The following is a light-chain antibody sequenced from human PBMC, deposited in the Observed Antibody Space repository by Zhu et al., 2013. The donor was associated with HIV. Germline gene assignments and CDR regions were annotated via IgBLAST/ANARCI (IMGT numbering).Light chain of an antibody. CDR1: QSVSSN. CDR3: QQRSNPW. CDR2: GAS. J-gene: IGKJ3*01. Sequence: EIVMTQSPATLSVSPGERATLSCRASQSVSSNLAWYQQKPGQAPRLLIYGASTRATGIPARFSGSGSGTDFTLTISSLEPEDFAVYYCQQRSNPWFGPGTKVDIK. V-gene: IGKV3-11*01.